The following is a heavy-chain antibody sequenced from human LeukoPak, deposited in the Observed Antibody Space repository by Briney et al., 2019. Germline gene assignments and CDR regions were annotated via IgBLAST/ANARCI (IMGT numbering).Heavy chain of an antibody. Sequence: SETQSLTCAVYGASFSGYYWSWIRQTPGKGLEWIGEINHSGSISYNPSLKSRITISVDTCKSQFSLELRSVNAADTAVYYCAKVYSSSSRDSFDVWGQGTMVTVSS. CDR1: GASFSGYY. J-gene: IGHJ3*01. V-gene: IGHV4-34*01. CDR2: INHSGSI. D-gene: IGHD6-6*01. CDR3: AKVYSSSSRDSFDV.